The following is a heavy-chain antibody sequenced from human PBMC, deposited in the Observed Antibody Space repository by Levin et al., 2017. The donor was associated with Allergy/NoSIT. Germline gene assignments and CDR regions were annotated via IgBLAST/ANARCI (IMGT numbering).Heavy chain of an antibody. V-gene: IGHV4-34*01. D-gene: IGHD3-10*01. CDR3: ARWLMVRGVMAFRGFDY. CDR2: INHSGST. J-gene: IGHJ4*02. Sequence: SQTLSLTCAVYGGSFSGYYWSWIRQPPGKGLEWIGEINHSGSTNYNPSLKSRVTISVDTSKNQFSLKLSSVTAADTAVYYCARWLMVRGVMAFRGFDYWGQGTLVTVSS. CDR1: GGSFSGYY.